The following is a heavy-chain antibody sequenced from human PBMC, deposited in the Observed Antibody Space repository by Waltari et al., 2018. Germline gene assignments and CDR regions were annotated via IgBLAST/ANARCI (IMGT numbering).Heavy chain of an antibody. J-gene: IGHJ4*02. D-gene: IGHD2-21*02. V-gene: IGHV4-39*07. CDR3: ARRVVTTGGVDY. CDR2: FHYSGNT. CDR1: GGSISSTTYY. Sequence: QLQLQESGPRLVRPSETLSLTCTVSGGSISSTTYYWAWIRQTPGKGLEWIGYFHYSGNTYYNPSLRSRVTISVDTSKNQFSLNLRSVTAADTAVYYCARRVVTTGGVDYWGQGTLVTVSS.